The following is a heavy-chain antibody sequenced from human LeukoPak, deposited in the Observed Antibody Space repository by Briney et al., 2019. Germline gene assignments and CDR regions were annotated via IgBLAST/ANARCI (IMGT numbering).Heavy chain of an antibody. V-gene: IGHV3-23*01. CDR2: ISGSGVTT. J-gene: IGHJ4*02. CDR3: SKWKAIVLVPAARSPIDY. D-gene: IGHD2-2*01. Sequence: GGTLRLSCAASGFTFSNYGMSWVRQAPGEGLEWVSAISGSGVTTYYADSVKGRFTISRDNSTHTLYLQMNSLRAEDTAVYYCSKWKAIVLVPAARSPIDYWGQGTLVTVSS. CDR1: GFTFSNYG.